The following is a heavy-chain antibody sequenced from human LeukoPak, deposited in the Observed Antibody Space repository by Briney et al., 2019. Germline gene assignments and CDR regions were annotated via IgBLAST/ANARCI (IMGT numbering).Heavy chain of an antibody. CDR1: GYTFTSYG. CDR2: ISAYNGNT. CDR3: ARSAVATSTIHFDY. J-gene: IGHJ4*02. D-gene: IGHD5-12*01. Sequence: GASVRVSCMASGYTFTSYGISWVRDTPGQGLEWMSWISAYNGNTNDAQKLQGRVTMTTDTSKSTAYMELRSLRSDDTAVYYCARSAVATSTIHFDYWGQGTLVTVSS. V-gene: IGHV1-18*01.